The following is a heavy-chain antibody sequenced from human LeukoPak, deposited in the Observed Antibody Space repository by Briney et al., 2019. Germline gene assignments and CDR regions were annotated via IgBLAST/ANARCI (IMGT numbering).Heavy chain of an antibody. CDR2: ISSSGSTI. Sequence: GGSLRLSCAASGFTFSDYYMSWIRQAPGKGLEWVSYISSSGSTIYYADSVKGRFTISRDNAKNSLYLQMNSLRAEDTALYYCAKDTSGLYFDYWGQGTLVTVSS. D-gene: IGHD3-16*01. J-gene: IGHJ4*02. CDR3: AKDTSGLYFDY. V-gene: IGHV3-11*01. CDR1: GFTFSDYY.